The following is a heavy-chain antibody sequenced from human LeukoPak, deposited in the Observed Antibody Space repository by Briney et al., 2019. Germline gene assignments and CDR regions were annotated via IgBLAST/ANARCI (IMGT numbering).Heavy chain of an antibody. V-gene: IGHV4-39*07. CDR2: IYYSGST. D-gene: IGHD4-11*01. CDR1: GGSISSSSYY. Sequence: SETLSLTGTVSGGSISSSSYYWGWIHQPPGKGLEWIGSIYYSGSTYYNPSLKSRINISVDTSKNQFSLRLSSVTAADTAVYFCAKSELNDYMKYWGQGTLVTVSS. J-gene: IGHJ4*02. CDR3: AKSELNDYMKY.